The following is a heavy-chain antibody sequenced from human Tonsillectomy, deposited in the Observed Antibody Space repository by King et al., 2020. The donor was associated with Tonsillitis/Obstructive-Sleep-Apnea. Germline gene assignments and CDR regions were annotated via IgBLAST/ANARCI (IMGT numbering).Heavy chain of an antibody. Sequence: VQLVESGGGLLQPGGSLRLSCEVSGLSSKNYAMSWVRQAPGKGLEWVSTISGSGDNTYIADSVKGRITVSRDNSKNTMDLQLSGLRPEDTAIYYCAKETRSLYEYWGGRTLVTVSS. CDR2: ISGSGDNT. CDR3: AKETRSLYEY. J-gene: IGHJ4*02. D-gene: IGHD3-3*01. V-gene: IGHV3-23*04. CDR1: GLSSKNYA.